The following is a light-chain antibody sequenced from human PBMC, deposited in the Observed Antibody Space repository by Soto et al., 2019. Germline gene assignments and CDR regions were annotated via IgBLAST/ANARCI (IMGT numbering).Light chain of an antibody. CDR1: SSDVGGYNY. CDR2: DVS. Sequence: QSVLTQPASVSGSPGQSITISCTGTSSDVGGYNYVSWYQQHPGKAPKLMIYDVSNRPSGVSNLFSGSKSGNTASLTSSGVQAEDEADYSCSSYTSSSTLGVVGGGTKLTVL. J-gene: IGLJ2*01. V-gene: IGLV2-14*01. CDR3: SSYTSSSTLGV.